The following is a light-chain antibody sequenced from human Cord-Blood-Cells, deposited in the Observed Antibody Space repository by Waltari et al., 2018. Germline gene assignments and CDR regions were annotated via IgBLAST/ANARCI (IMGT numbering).Light chain of an antibody. Sequence: SALTQPASVSGSPGQSITISSTETSSDVGGYTYVTWYQQHPRKAPKLMIYDFSKRRSGVSNRFSGSKSGNMASLAVAGLEAEDEAYYCCSSDTSSSTWVFGGVTKLTVL. CDR3: SSDTSSSTWV. J-gene: IGLJ3*02. V-gene: IGLV2-14*01. CDR1: SSDVGGYTY. CDR2: DFS.